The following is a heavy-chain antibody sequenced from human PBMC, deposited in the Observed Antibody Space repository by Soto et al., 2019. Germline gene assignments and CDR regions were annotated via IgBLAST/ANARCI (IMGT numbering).Heavy chain of an antibody. CDR1: GFTFSSYG. J-gene: IGHJ6*02. CDR2: ISYDGSNK. CDR3: AKVGRGYSGYVYYYYGMDV. Sequence: LRLSCAASGFTFSSYGMHWVRQAPGKGLEWVAVISYDGSNKYYADSVKGRFTISRDNSKNTLYLQMNSLRAEDTAVYYCAKVGRGYSGYVYYYYGMDVWGQGTTVTVSS. V-gene: IGHV3-30*18. D-gene: IGHD5-12*01.